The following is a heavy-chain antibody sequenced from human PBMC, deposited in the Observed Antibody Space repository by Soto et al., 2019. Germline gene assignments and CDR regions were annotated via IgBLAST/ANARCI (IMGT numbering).Heavy chain of an antibody. CDR2: ISYDGTNK. J-gene: IGHJ4*02. CDR3: ARDYGGNSGFDS. CDR1: GFTFSNYG. V-gene: IGHV3-30*03. D-gene: IGHD4-17*01. Sequence: GGSLRLSCAASGFTFSNYGIHWVRQAPGKGLEWVAVISYDGTNKYYADSVKGRFTISRDTSKNTLYLQMNSLRAEDTAVYYCARDYGGNSGFDSWGQGTLVTVSS.